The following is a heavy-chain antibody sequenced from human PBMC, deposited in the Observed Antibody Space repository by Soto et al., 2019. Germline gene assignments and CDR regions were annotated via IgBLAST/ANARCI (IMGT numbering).Heavy chain of an antibody. CDR3: AREIEGPEGYCSGGSCYSGRVVYFDY. J-gene: IGHJ4*02. D-gene: IGHD2-15*01. V-gene: IGHV4-31*03. CDR1: GGSISSGGYY. CDR2: IYYSGST. Sequence: PSETLSLTCTVSGGSISSGGYYWSWIRQHPGKGLEWIGYIYYSGSTYYNPSLKSRVTISVDTSKNQFSLKLSSVTAADTAVYYCAREIEGPEGYCSGGSCYSGRVVYFDYWGQGTLVTVSS.